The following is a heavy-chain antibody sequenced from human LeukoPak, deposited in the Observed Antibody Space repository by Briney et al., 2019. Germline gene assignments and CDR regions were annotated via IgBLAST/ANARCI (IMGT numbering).Heavy chain of an antibody. J-gene: IGHJ6*02. Sequence: GGSLRLSCAASGFTFSSYSMNWVRQAPGKGLEWVSYISSSSSTIYYADSVKGRFTISRDNSKNTLYLQMNSLRAEDTAVYYCAKRQQLVRYYYYGMDVWGQGTTVTVSS. CDR3: AKRQQLVRYYYYGMDV. CDR2: ISSSSSTI. CDR1: GFTFSSYS. V-gene: IGHV3-48*01. D-gene: IGHD6-13*01.